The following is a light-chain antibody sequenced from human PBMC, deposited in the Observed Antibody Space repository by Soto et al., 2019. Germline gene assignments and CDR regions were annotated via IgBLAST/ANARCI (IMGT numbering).Light chain of an antibody. CDR1: QFVSSR. CDR3: QQYGSSSIT. Sequence: EIVMTQSPATLSVSPGEGVTLSCRASQFVSSRLAWYQQRPGQVPRLLIYGASSRATGIPDRFSGSGSGTDFTLTISRLEPEDFAVYYCQQYGSSSITFGQGTRLEIK. V-gene: IGKV3-20*01. CDR2: GAS. J-gene: IGKJ5*01.